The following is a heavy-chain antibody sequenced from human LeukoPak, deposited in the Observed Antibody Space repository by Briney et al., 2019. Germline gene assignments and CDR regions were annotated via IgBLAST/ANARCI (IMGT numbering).Heavy chain of an antibody. CDR3: ARSGYSSCWHDY. V-gene: IGHV3-48*03. Sequence: PGGSLRLSCVASGLTFSNCELNWVRQAPGKGLEWISYISSSGSTSYYADSVKGRFTISRDNAKSSLFLQMNSLRAEDTAVYYCARSGYSSCWHDYWGQGTLVTVSS. CDR1: GLTFSNCE. CDR2: ISSSGSTS. D-gene: IGHD6-19*01. J-gene: IGHJ4*02.